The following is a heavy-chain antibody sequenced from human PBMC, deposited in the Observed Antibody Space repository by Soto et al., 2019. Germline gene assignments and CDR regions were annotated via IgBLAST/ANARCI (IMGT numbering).Heavy chain of an antibody. J-gene: IGHJ4*02. Sequence: GASVEVSCKXSGGTFSSYAISWVRQAPGQGLEWMGGIIPIFGTANYAQKFQGRVTITADKSTSTAYMELSSLRSEDTAVYYCARGRRSSSSSYPFDYWGQGTLVTV. CDR2: IIPIFGTA. D-gene: IGHD6-6*01. CDR3: ARGRRSSSSSYPFDY. V-gene: IGHV1-69*06. CDR1: GGTFSSYA.